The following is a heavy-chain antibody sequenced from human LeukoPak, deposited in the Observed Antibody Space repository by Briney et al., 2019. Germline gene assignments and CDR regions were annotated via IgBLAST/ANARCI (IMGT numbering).Heavy chain of an antibody. J-gene: IGHJ4*02. CDR3: ARSDY. V-gene: IGHV3-9*01. CDR1: GFTFDDYA. Sequence: PGGSLRLSRAASGFTFDDYAMHWVRQAPGKGLEWVSGISWNSGSIGYADSVKGRFTISRDNAKNSLYPQMNSLRAEDTALYYCARSDYWGQGTLVTVSS. CDR2: ISWNSGSI.